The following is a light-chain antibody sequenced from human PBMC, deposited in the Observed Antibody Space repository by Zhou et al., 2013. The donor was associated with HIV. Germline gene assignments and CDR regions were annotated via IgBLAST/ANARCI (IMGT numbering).Light chain of an antibody. J-gene: IGKJ3*01. CDR3: QKYNSAPFT. CDR2: GAS. CDR1: QTVSSY. V-gene: IGKV3-15*01. Sequence: EIVVTQSPATLSVSPGERATLSCWASQTVSSYLAWYQQKPGQAPRLLIYGASTRATGIPARFSGSGYGTEFTLTISSLQSEDVATYYCQKYNSAPFTFGPGTKVDIK.